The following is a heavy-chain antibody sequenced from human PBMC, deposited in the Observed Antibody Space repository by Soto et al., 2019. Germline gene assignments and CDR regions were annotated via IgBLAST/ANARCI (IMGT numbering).Heavy chain of an antibody. V-gene: IGHV3-23*01. CDR1: GFTFSSYA. CDR2: ISGSGGST. J-gene: IGHJ6*02. CDR3: AKAPPGYSSGWYEPNYGMDV. D-gene: IGHD6-19*01. Sequence: GGSLRLSCAASGFTFSSYAMSWVRQAPGKGLEWVSAISGSGGSTYYAGSVKGRFTISRDNSKNTLYLQMNSLRAEDTAVYYCAKAPPGYSSGWYEPNYGMDVWGQGTTVTVSS.